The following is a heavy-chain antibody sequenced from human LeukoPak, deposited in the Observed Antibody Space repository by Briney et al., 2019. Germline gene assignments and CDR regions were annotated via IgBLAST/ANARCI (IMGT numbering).Heavy chain of an antibody. D-gene: IGHD2-2*01. CDR2: INHSGST. J-gene: IGHJ6*02. V-gene: IGHV4-34*01. Sequence: GSLRLSCAASGFTFRSHDMSWIRQPPGKGLEWIGEINHSGSTNYNPSPKSRVTISVDTSKNQFSLKLSSVTAADTAVYYCARDYQLLFDDYYYGMDVWGQGTTVTVSS. CDR1: GFTFRSHD. CDR3: ARDYQLLFDDYYYGMDV.